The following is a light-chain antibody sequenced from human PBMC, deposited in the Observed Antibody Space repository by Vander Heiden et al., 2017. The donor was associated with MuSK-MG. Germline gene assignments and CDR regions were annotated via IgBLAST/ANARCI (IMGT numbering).Light chain of an antibody. CDR3: QQDCSSPLT. CDR1: QSVSSNY. V-gene: IGKV3-20*01. CDR2: GAS. Sequence: EIVSTQSPATLYLSPGDRATLSCRVSQSVSSNYLAWYQQKPGQAPRLLIDGASSRATGIPDRFSGSGSGTDFTLTISRLEPEDFAVYYCQQDCSSPLTFGHRTNVDIK. J-gene: IGKJ3*01.